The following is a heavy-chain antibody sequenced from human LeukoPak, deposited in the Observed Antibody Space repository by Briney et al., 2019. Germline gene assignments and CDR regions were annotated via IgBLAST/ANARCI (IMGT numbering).Heavy chain of an antibody. J-gene: IGHJ4*02. CDR1: GGSVSSGSYY. CDR3: ATVVRSWDYLDY. Sequence: SETLSLTCTVSGGSVSSGSYYWSWIRQPPGKGLEWVGYIYYSGSSNYNPSLKSRVTISVDTSKNQFSMWLSSVTAADTAVYYCATVVRSWDYLDYWGQGTLVTVSS. D-gene: IGHD2/OR15-2a*01. V-gene: IGHV4-61*01. CDR2: IYYSGSS.